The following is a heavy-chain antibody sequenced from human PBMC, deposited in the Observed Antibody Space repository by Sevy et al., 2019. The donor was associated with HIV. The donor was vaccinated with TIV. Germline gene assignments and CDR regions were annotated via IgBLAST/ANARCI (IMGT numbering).Heavy chain of an antibody. D-gene: IGHD3-10*01. CDR1: GFTFSSYG. J-gene: IGHJ4*02. CDR3: AKDEGVYYGSGSSRTHDY. V-gene: IGHV3-30*18. Sequence: GGYLRLSCAASGFTFSSYGMHWVRQAPGKGLEWVAVISYDGSNKYYADSVKGRFTSSRDNSKNTLYLQMNSLRAEDTAVYYCAKDEGVYYGSGSSRTHDYWGQGTLVIVSS. CDR2: ISYDGSNK.